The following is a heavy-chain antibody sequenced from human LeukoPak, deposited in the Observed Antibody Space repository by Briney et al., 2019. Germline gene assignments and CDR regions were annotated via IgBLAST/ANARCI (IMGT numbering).Heavy chain of an antibody. D-gene: IGHD3-10*01. CDR1: GGSISSYY. CDR2: IYYSGST. V-gene: IGHV4-59*08. Sequence: SETLSLTCTVSGGSISSYYWSWIRQPPGKGLEWIGYIYYSGSTNYNPSLKSRVTISVDTSKNQFSLKLSSVTAADTAVYYCARHYYGSGSYFDYWGQGTLVTVS. J-gene: IGHJ4*02. CDR3: ARHYYGSGSYFDY.